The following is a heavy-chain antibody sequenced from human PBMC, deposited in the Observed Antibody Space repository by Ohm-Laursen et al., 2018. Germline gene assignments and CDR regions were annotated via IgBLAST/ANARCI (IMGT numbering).Heavy chain of an antibody. CDR1: GGSITTYY. Sequence: GTLSLTCSVSGGSITTYYWSWIRQPPGKGLEWIGYIYYSGNTNYNPSLKSRVTISIDTSKNQFSLKLSSVTAADTAVYYCARLNGGGWGQGTLVTVSS. D-gene: IGHD3-16*01. CDR2: IYYSGNT. CDR3: ARLNGGG. V-gene: IGHV4-59*01. J-gene: IGHJ4*02.